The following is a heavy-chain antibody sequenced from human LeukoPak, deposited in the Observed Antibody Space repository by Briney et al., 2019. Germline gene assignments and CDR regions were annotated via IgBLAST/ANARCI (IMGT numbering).Heavy chain of an antibody. D-gene: IGHD3-10*01. CDR1: GFTFSSYW. J-gene: IGHJ4*02. V-gene: IGHV3-74*01. CDR2: ISSDGSST. CDR3: ARAVRDMVRGVLAFYFDY. Sequence: GGSLRLSCAASGFTFSSYWMHWVRQAPGKGLVWVSRISSDGSSTSYADSVKGQFTISRDNAKNTLYLQMNSLRAEDTAVYYCARAVRDMVRGVLAFYFDYWGQGTLVTVSS.